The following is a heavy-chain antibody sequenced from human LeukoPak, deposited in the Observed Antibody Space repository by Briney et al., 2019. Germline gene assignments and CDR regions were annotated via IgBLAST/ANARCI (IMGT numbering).Heavy chain of an antibody. J-gene: IGHJ4*02. V-gene: IGHV3-23*01. CDR1: GFTFSSYA. D-gene: IGHD3-22*01. CDR2: ISGSGGST. Sequence: GGSLRLSCAASGFTFSSYAMSWVRQAPGKGLEWVSAISGSGGSTYYADSVKGRFTISRDNSKNTLYLQMNSLRGEDTAVYYCAKGVDYYYDSSGSLLDYWGQGTLVTVSS. CDR3: AKGVDYYYDSSGSLLDY.